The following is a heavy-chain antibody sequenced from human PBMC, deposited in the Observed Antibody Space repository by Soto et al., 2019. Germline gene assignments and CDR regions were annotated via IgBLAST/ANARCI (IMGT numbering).Heavy chain of an antibody. CDR2: IWYDGSNK. CDR3: ARGAVIAAAGFGHGFES. Sequence: GESLRLSCAAPGFTFSSYGMHWVRQAPGKGLEWVAVIWYDGSNKYYADSVKGRFTISRDNSKNTLYLQMNSLRAEDTAVYYCARGAVIAAAGFGHGFESWGQGTMVTV. D-gene: IGHD6-13*01. J-gene: IGHJ3*02. V-gene: IGHV3-33*01. CDR1: GFTFSSYG.